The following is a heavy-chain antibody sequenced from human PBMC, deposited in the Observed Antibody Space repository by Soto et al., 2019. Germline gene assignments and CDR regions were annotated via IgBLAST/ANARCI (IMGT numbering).Heavy chain of an antibody. D-gene: IGHD2-2*01. CDR2: ISSSSSTI. CDR3: ARESAALNWFDP. J-gene: IGHJ5*02. V-gene: IGHV3-48*02. Sequence: EVQLVESGGGLVQPGGSLRLSCAASGFTFSSYSMNWVGQAPGKGLEWVSYISSSSSTIYYADSVKGRFTISRDNAKNSLYLQMNSLRDEDTAVYYCARESAALNWFDPWGQGTLVTVSS. CDR1: GFTFSSYS.